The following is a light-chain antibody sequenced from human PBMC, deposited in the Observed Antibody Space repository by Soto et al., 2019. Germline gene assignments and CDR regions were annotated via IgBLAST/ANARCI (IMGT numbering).Light chain of an antibody. J-gene: IGLJ1*01. CDR1: SSNIGAGYD. CDR2: GNS. CDR3: QSYDSSLSFYV. V-gene: IGLV1-40*01. Sequence: QSVLTQPPSVSGAPGQRVTISCTGSSSNIGAGYDVHWYQQLPGTAPKLLIYGNSNRPSGVPDRFSGSKSGTSGSLAITGLQAEDEADYYCQSYDSSLSFYVFGTGTKLTVL.